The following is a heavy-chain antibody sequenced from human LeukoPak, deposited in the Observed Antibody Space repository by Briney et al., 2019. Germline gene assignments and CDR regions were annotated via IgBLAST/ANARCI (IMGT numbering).Heavy chain of an antibody. CDR2: ISGSGGST. J-gene: IGHJ4*02. V-gene: IGHV3-23*01. CDR1: GFTFSNFW. CDR3: AKGSAGYFD. Sequence: GGSLRLSCTASGFTFSNFWMGWVRQAPGKGLEWVSVISGSGGSTHYADSVKGRFTISRDNSKNTLYLQMNSLRAEDTAVYYCAKGSAGYFDWGQGTLVTVSS. D-gene: IGHD3-9*01.